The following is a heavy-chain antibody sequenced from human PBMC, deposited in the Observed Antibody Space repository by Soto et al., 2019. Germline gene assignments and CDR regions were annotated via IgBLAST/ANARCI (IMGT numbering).Heavy chain of an antibody. CDR3: ARQIYDSDTGPNFQYYFDS. J-gene: IGHJ4*02. D-gene: IGHD3-22*01. CDR1: GYSFAGYW. CDR2: IDPSDSQT. V-gene: IGHV5-10-1*01. Sequence: PGESLKISCKGSGYSFAGYWITWVRQKPGKGLEWMGRIDPSDSQTYHSPSFRGHVTISVTKSITTVFLQWSSLRASDTAMYYCARQIYDSDTGPNFQYYFDSWGQGTTVTVSS.